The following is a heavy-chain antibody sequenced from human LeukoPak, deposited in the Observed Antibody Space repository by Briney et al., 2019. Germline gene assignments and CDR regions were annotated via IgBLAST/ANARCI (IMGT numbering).Heavy chain of an antibody. CDR1: GVTVSTIY. CDR3: ATLKGWYGEGCFDY. D-gene: IGHD3-10*01. CDR2: IYPDGRA. J-gene: IGHJ4*02. V-gene: IGHV3-53*01. Sequence: GGSLRLSCAASGVTVSTIYMGWVRQAPGKGLDWVSVIYPDGRAYYAESVKGRFTISRDSSENTLFLQMNNLRAEDTAVYCCATLKGWYGEGCFDYWGQGTLVTVSS.